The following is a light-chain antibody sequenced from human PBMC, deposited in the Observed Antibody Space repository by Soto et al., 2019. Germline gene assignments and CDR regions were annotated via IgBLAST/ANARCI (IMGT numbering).Light chain of an antibody. CDR2: KAS. CDR1: QSSSRW. Sequence: DIQMTQSPSTLSASVGDRVTITCRASQSSSRWLAWYQQKAGKTPKVLISKASRLKDGVPSRFSGSVSGSEFTLTISSLQPDDSASYYCQQHNSYPITFGGGTKVESK. V-gene: IGKV1-5*03. J-gene: IGKJ4*01. CDR3: QQHNSYPIT.